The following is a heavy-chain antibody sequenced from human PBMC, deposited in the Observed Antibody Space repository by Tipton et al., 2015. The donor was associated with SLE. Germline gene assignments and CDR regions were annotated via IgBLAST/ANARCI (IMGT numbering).Heavy chain of an antibody. CDR1: GGSISGYY. D-gene: IGHD7-27*01. Sequence: TLSLTCTVSGGSISGYYWNWIRQPPGKGLEWVGYINYSGNTNYNPSLKSRVTISVDTSKTHFSLRLNSVTAADTAVYYCARGGLGSDLRGSISLVSWGQGTLVSVSS. J-gene: IGHJ5*02. CDR3: ARGGLGSDLRGSISLVS. CDR2: INYSGNT. V-gene: IGHV4-59*01.